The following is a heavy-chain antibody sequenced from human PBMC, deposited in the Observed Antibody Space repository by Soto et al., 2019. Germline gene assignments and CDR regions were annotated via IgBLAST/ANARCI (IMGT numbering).Heavy chain of an antibody. CDR2: INPNSGGT. CDR1: GYTFTGYY. J-gene: IGHJ3*02. CDR3: ARAPGDGAFDI. Sequence: ASVKVSCKASGYTFTGYYMHWVRQAPGQGLEWMGWINPNSGGTNYAQKFQGWVTMTRDTSISTAYMELSRLRFDDTAVYYCARAPGDGAFDIWGQGTMVTVSS. D-gene: IGHD7-27*01. V-gene: IGHV1-2*04.